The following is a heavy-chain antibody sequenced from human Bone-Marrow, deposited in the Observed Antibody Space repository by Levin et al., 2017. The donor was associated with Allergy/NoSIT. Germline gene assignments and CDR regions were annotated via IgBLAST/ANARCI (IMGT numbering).Heavy chain of an antibody. J-gene: IGHJ4*02. D-gene: IGHD2-21*02. V-gene: IGHV3-30*03. CDR1: GFTFSSYG. Sequence: PGGSLRLSCAASGFTFSSYGMHWVRQAPGKGLEWVAVVAWNAWTGDYKHYADFVKGRFTISRDNSKNTVYLQMNDLRLEDTSVYHCVREGSHDCQFDYWGQGTLVTVSS. CDR3: VREGSHDCQFDY. CDR2: VAWNAWTGDYK.